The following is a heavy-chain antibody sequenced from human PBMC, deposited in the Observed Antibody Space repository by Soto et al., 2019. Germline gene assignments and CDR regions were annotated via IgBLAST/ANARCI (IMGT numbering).Heavy chain of an antibody. Sequence: QVQLVESGGGVVQPRRSLRLSCAASGFTFSDYVMHWVRQAPGKGLEWVAVISSDGSTKYYTDSMKGRFTISRDNSKDTLYLQMNNLRAGDTAVYYCARQNSGWSYYFDFWGQGTLVTVSS. V-gene: IGHV3-30-3*01. CDR2: ISSDGSTK. J-gene: IGHJ4*02. CDR1: GFTFSDYV. CDR3: ARQNSGWSYYFDF. D-gene: IGHD6-19*01.